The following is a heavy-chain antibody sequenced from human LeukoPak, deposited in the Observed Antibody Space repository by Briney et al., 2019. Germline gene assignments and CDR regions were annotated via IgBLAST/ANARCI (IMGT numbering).Heavy chain of an antibody. Sequence: SVKVSCKASGGTFSSYAISWVRQAPGQGLEWMGRIIPILGIANYAQKLQGRVTITADKSTSTAYMELSSLRSEDTAVYYCARASGFYYDSSGYYYGWGQGTLVTVSS. CDR2: IIPILGIA. CDR3: ARASGFYYDSSGYYYG. D-gene: IGHD3-22*01. V-gene: IGHV1-69*04. J-gene: IGHJ4*02. CDR1: GGTFSSYA.